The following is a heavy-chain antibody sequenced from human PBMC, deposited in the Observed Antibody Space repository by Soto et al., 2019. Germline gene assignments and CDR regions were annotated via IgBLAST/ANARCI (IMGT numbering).Heavy chain of an antibody. Sequence: GRSLRLSCAASGFTVSNYGMHWVRQAPGKGLEWVAVISYDGSNKYYADSVKGRFTISRDNSKNTLYLQMNSLRAEDTAVYYCAKDVGSSWYFMDVWGQGTTVTVSS. CDR2: ISYDGSNK. J-gene: IGHJ6*03. V-gene: IGHV3-30*18. CDR1: GFTVSNYG. CDR3: AKDVGSSWYFMDV. D-gene: IGHD6-13*01.